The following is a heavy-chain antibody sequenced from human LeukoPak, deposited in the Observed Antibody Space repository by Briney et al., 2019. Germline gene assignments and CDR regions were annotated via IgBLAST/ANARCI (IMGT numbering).Heavy chain of an antibody. J-gene: IGHJ4*02. CDR3: ARERGTVISHDLDY. V-gene: IGHV3-48*03. CDR1: GFTFSNYE. Sequence: QAGGSLRLSCAASGFTFSNYEMNWVRQAPGKGLEWVSYISSSGSTIYYADSVKGRFTIYRDNAKNSLFLQVNSLRAEDTAVYYCARERGTVISHDLDYWGQGTLVTVSS. CDR2: ISSSGSTI. D-gene: IGHD3-16*02.